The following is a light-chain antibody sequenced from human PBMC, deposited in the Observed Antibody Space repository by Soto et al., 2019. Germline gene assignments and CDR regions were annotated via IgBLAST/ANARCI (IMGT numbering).Light chain of an antibody. CDR1: QSVSNN. CDR2: DAS. CDR3: QQYNNWPPWT. V-gene: IGKV3-15*01. J-gene: IGKJ1*01. Sequence: ILMTQSPATLSVSPGERATLSCRASQSVSNNLAWYQQKPGQAPRLLIYDASTRATGIPARFSGSGSGTAFTLTISGLQSEVFAVYYCQQYNNWPPWTFGQATKVQIK.